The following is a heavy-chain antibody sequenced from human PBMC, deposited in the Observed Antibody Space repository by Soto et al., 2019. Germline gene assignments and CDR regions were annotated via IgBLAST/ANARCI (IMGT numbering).Heavy chain of an antibody. CDR3: AKPPDGWYPPFDY. CDR1: GFTFSSYG. Sequence: QVQLVESGGGVVQPGRSLRLSCAASGFTFSSYGMHWVRKAAGKGLEWVAVISYDGSNKYYADSVKGRFTISRDNSKNTLYLQMNSLRAEDTAVYFCAKPPDGWYPPFDYWGQSSLVTVS. V-gene: IGHV3-30*18. CDR2: ISYDGSNK. D-gene: IGHD6-19*01. J-gene: IGHJ4*02.